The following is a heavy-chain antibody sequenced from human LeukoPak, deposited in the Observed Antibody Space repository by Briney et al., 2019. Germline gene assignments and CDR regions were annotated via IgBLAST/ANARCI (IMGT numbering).Heavy chain of an antibody. Sequence: PGGPLRLSCTASGFSDTSNYINWLRHAPGKGLEWVSLVYSGGDTYYADSVKGRFTITGDKSKNMVYLQMNRLRAEDTALYYCARDPPAVLLDTYGWGQGTLVTVSS. CDR2: VYSGGDT. CDR1: GFSDTSNY. J-gene: IGHJ4*02. CDR3: ARDPPAVLLDTYG. D-gene: IGHD2/OR15-2a*01. V-gene: IGHV3-66*01.